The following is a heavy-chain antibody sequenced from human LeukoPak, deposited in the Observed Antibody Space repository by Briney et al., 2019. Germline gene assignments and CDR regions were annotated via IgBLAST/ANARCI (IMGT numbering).Heavy chain of an antibody. D-gene: IGHD3-10*01. CDR3: ARDRLWFGGLGVYYMDV. CDR2: ISSSSSYI. CDR1: GFTFDDYA. V-gene: IGHV3-21*01. J-gene: IGHJ6*03. Sequence: GGSLRLSCAASGFTFDDYAMHWVRQAPGKGLEWVSSISSSSSYIYYADSVKGRFTISRDNAKNSLYLQMNSLRAEDTAVYYCARDRLWFGGLGVYYMDVWGKGTTVTISS.